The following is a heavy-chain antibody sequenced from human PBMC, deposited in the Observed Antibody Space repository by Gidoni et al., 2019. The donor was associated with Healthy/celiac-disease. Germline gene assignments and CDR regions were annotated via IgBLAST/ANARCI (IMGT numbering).Heavy chain of an antibody. CDR1: GFTVSSNY. CDR3: AREDRVTSPDYDFWRGSAFDI. CDR2: IYSGGST. Sequence: EVQLVESGGGLVQPGGSLRLSCAASGFTVSSNYMSWVRQAPGKGLGWVSVIYSGGSTYYADSVKGRFTISRDNSKNTLYLQMNSLRAEDTAVYYCAREDRVTSPDYDFWRGSAFDIWGQGTMVTVSS. D-gene: IGHD3-3*01. V-gene: IGHV3-66*02. J-gene: IGHJ3*02.